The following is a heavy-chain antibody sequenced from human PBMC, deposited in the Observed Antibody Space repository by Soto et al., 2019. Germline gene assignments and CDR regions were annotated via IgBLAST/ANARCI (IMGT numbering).Heavy chain of an antibody. D-gene: IGHD3-22*01. J-gene: IGHJ6*02. V-gene: IGHV3-48*01. CDR1: GFTFSSYS. CDR2: ISSSSSTI. Sequence: PGGSLRLSCAASGFTFSSYSMNWVRQAPGKGLEWVSYISSSSSTIYYADSVKGRFTISRDNAKNSLYLQMNSLRAEDTAVYYCARDNYYDSSGGGGMDVWGQGTTVTVSS. CDR3: ARDNYYDSSGGGGMDV.